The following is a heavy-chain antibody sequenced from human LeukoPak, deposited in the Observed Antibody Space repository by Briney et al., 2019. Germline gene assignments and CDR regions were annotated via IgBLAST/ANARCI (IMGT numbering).Heavy chain of an antibody. D-gene: IGHD6-19*01. J-gene: IGHJ4*02. CDR3: ARRIAVAGPGYYFDY. Sequence: GESLKISCKGSGYSFTTDWIGWVRQMPGKGLEWMGIIYPGDSDIRYSPSFQGQVTTSADKSISTAYLQWSSLKASDTAMYYCARRIAVAGPGYYFDYWGQGTLVTVSS. CDR2: IYPGDSDI. CDR1: GYSFTTDW. V-gene: IGHV5-51*01.